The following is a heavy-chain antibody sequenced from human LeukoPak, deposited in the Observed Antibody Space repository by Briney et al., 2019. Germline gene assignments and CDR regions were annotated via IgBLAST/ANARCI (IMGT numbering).Heavy chain of an antibody. CDR3: ARQDRSSGYDFCWFDP. CDR1: GGSISSSSYY. CDR2: IYYSGST. V-gene: IGHV4-39*01. Sequence: PSETLSLTCTVSGGSISSSSYYWGWIRQPPGKGLEWIGSIYYSGSTYYNPSLKSRVTISVDTSKNQFSLKLSSVTAADTAVYYCARQDRSSGYDFCWFDPWGQGTLVTVSS. D-gene: IGHD5-12*01. J-gene: IGHJ5*02.